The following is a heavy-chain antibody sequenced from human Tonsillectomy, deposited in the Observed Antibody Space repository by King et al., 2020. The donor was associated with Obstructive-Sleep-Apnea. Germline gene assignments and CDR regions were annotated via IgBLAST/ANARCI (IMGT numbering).Heavy chain of an antibody. CDR3: AKRQLVPGYFDY. Sequence: VQLVESGGGLVQPGGSLRLSCAASGFTFSNFAMTWVRQAPGKGLEWVSSITISGGRYFYTDSVKGRFTISRDNSKNTLYLQMNSLTTDDTAVYFCAKRQLVPGYFDYWGQGTLVTVSS. CDR2: ITISGGRY. V-gene: IGHV3-23*04. CDR1: GFTFSNFA. J-gene: IGHJ4*02. D-gene: IGHD6-6*01.